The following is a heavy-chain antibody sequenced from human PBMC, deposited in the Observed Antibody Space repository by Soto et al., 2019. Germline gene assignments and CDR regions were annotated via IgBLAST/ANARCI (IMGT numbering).Heavy chain of an antibody. CDR3: ARDRGNPDSFDL. Sequence: PGGSLKLSCAASGVTFYPFWMHWVRQAPGKGLVWLSHINSDGSTIVYADSVKGRFTISRDNAKNTLYLQMNSLGVEDTAVYYCARDRGNPDSFDLWGQGTMVTVSS. CDR1: GVTFYPFW. J-gene: IGHJ3*01. CDR2: INSDGSTI. D-gene: IGHD3-10*01. V-gene: IGHV3-74*01.